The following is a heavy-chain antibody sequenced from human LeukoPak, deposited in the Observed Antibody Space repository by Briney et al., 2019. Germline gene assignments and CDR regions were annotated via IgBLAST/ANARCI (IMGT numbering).Heavy chain of an antibody. J-gene: IGHJ4*02. CDR2: ISPSSGST. V-gene: IGHV1-46*01. D-gene: IGHD6-13*01. CDR1: GYTFIGYY. Sequence: ASVKVSCKASGYTFIGYYIHWVRQAPGQGLEWMGIISPSSGSTTYAQKFQGRVTMTRDTSTSTVYMEVTSLRYEDTAVYYCARDGETITAGGNSIYFDYWGQGTLVTVSS. CDR3: ARDGETITAGGNSIYFDY.